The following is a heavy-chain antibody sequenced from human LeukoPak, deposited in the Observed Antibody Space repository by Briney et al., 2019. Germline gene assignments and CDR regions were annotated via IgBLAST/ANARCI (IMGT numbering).Heavy chain of an antibody. CDR1: GFTFSSHW. J-gene: IGHJ4*01. V-gene: IGHV3-23*01. CDR2: VTGGGDGT. CDR3: GSDPNGDYVGALGY. Sequence: GGSLRLSCAASGFTFSSHWMSWVRQAPGKGLEWVSAVTGGGDGTHYVDSVKGRFTISRDNSKNTIYLQMNSLRVEDTAIYFCGSDPNGDYVGALGYWGRGTLVTVSS. D-gene: IGHD2-8*01.